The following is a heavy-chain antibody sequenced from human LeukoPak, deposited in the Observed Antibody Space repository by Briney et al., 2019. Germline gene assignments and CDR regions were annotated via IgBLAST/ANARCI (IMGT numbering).Heavy chain of an antibody. V-gene: IGHV3-30*18. CDR3: AKDPRDPHLLIGYDSSGYYPYYFDY. CDR2: ISYDGSNK. D-gene: IGHD3-22*01. Sequence: GGSLRLSCAASGFTFSSYGMHWVRQAPGKGLEWVAVISYDGSNKYYADSVKGRFTISRDNSKNTLYLQMNSLRAEDTAVYYCAKDPRDPHLLIGYDSSGYYPYYFDYWGQGTLVTVSS. CDR1: GFTFSSYG. J-gene: IGHJ4*02.